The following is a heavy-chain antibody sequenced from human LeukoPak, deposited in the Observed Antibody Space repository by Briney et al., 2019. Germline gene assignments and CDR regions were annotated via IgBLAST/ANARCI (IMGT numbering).Heavy chain of an antibody. CDR2: ISSSGSTI. CDR1: GFTFSSYE. V-gene: IGHV3-48*03. Sequence: GGSLRLSCAASGFTFSSYEMNWVRQAPGKGLEWVSYISSSGSTIYYADSVKGRFTISRDNAMNSLYLQMNSLRAEDTAVYYCAELGITMIGGVWGKGTTVTISS. CDR3: AELGITMIGGV. J-gene: IGHJ6*04. D-gene: IGHD3-10*02.